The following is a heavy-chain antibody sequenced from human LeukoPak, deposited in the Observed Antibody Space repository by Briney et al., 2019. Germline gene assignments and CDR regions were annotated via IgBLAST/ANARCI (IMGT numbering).Heavy chain of an antibody. D-gene: IGHD3-22*01. CDR3: ARDFASGYSHEPSLPFDF. CDR1: GYTFSNYA. V-gene: IGHV1-18*01. Sequence: ASVKVSCKASGYTFSNYAIRWVRQAPGQGLEWMGWISAYNGNRNYAQKFQGRVTMTRDTVTSTAYMELSSLRSDDAAVYYCARDFASGYSHEPSLPFDFWGQGTLGTVSS. J-gene: IGHJ4*02. CDR2: ISAYNGNR.